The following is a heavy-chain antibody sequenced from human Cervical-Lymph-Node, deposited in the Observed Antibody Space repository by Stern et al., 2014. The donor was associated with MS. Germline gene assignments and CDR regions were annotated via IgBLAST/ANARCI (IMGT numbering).Heavy chain of an antibody. D-gene: IGHD6-19*01. J-gene: IGHJ5*02. CDR3: ARDSHISVAGTGGGFDP. CDR2: ISGYNDDT. Sequence: QVQLVQSGTEVKKPGASVKVSCKTSGYTFRKYGLSWVRQAPGQGLEWMGWISGYNDDTNYVEKFQGRVTMTTDTSTSTAYLELRSLRSDDTAVYYCARDSHISVAGTGGGFDPWGQGTLVTVSS. CDR1: GYTFRKYG. V-gene: IGHV1-18*01.